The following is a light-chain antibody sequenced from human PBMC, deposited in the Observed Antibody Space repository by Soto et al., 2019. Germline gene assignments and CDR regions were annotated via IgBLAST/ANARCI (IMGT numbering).Light chain of an antibody. CDR3: QQFFNYPWT. V-gene: IGKV1-5*01. J-gene: IGKJ1*01. CDR2: GAS. Sequence: DIQMTQSPSTLSASWGDRVAITWRASQTVSTWLAWYQQKPGTAPRLPIYGASSLNSGVPSRFSGSGSGTEFTLSISSLQPDDFATYYCQQFFNYPWTFGQGTKVDIK. CDR1: QTVSTW.